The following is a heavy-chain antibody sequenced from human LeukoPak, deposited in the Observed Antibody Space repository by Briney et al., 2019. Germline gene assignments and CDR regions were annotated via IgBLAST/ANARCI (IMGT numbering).Heavy chain of an antibody. CDR1: GGSFSGYY. V-gene: IGHV4-34*01. CDR2: INHSGST. D-gene: IGHD3/OR15-3a*01. J-gene: IGHJ5*02. CDR3: ARRPPRDSTNWFDP. Sequence: SETLSLTCAVYGGSFSGYYWSWIRQPPGKGLEWIGEINHSGSTNYNPSLKSRVTISVDTSKNQFSLKLSSVTAADTAVYYCARRPPRDSTNWFDPWGQGTLVTVSS.